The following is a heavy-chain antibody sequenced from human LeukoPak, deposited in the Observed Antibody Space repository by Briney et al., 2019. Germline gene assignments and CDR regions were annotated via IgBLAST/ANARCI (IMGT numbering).Heavy chain of an antibody. CDR1: GYTFTVYY. Sequence: ASVKVSFKSSGYTFTVYYMHWVRQAPGQGLEWMGWINPNTGGTNYAQKFQGRVTMTRDTSISTAYMELRSLRSDDTAVYYCATGKTGYSNNWYWEFDYWGQGTLVTVSS. J-gene: IGHJ4*02. CDR2: INPNTGGT. D-gene: IGHD6-13*01. CDR3: ATGKTGYSNNWYWEFDY. V-gene: IGHV1-2*02.